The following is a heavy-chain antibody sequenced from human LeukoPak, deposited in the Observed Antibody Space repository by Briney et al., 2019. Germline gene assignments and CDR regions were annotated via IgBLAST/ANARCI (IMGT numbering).Heavy chain of an antibody. J-gene: IGHJ3*02. CDR2: IYISGST. CDR3: ARERWRLPINAFDI. Sequence: SQTLSLTCTVSGDSISSNNYYWNWIRQPAGKGLEWIGRIYISGSTNYNPSLKSRVSISLDTSKNQFSLKLSSVTAADTAVYFCARERWRLPINAFDIWGQGTMVTVSS. V-gene: IGHV4-61*02. CDR1: GDSISSNNYY. D-gene: IGHD2-15*01.